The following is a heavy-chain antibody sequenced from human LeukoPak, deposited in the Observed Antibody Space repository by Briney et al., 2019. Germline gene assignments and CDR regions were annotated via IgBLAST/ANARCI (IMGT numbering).Heavy chain of an antibody. D-gene: IGHD4-17*01. CDR3: AREDSNYGVTYFDY. J-gene: IGHJ4*02. Sequence: RPSETLSVTCTVSGGSISSYYWSWIRQPAGKGLEWIGRIYNSGNTNYNTNYNPSLKSRVTISVDTSKNEFSLKLSSVTAADTALYYCAREDSNYGVTYFDYWGQGTLVTVSS. CDR1: GGSISSYY. V-gene: IGHV4-4*07. CDR2: IYNSGNTNYNT.